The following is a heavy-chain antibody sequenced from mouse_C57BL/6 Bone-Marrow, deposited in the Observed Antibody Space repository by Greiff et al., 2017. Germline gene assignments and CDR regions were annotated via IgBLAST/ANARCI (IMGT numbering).Heavy chain of an antibody. D-gene: IGHD1-1*01. J-gene: IGHJ3*01. CDR1: GYTFTSYN. CDR2: IYPGNGDT. V-gene: IGHV1-12*01. CDR3: ARDYYYGSSYDWFAY. Sequence: QVQLQQSGAELVRPGASVKMSCKASGYTFTSYNMHWVKQTPRQGLEWIGAIYPGNGDTSYNQKFKGKATLTVDKSSSTAYMQLSSLTSEDSAFYFCARDYYYGSSYDWFAYWGQGTLVTVSA.